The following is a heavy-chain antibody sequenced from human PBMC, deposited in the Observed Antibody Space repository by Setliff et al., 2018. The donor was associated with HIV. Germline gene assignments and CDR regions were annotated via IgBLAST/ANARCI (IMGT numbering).Heavy chain of an antibody. Sequence: SETLSLTCTLYGGSLTNYYWSWIRQPAGKGLEWIGRIYTSGSTNYNPSLKSRVTISVDTSKNQFSLKLSSVTAADTAVYYCARDLRSSGWRGNWFDPWGQGTLVTVSS. CDR3: ARDLRSSGWRGNWFDP. V-gene: IGHV4-4*07. J-gene: IGHJ5*02. CDR1: GGSLTNYY. D-gene: IGHD6-19*01. CDR2: IYTSGST.